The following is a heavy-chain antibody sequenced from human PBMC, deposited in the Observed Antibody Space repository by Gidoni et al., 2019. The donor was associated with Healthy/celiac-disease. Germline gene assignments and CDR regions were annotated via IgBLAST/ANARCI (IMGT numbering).Heavy chain of an antibody. D-gene: IGHD3-3*01. CDR2: INPNSGGT. CDR1: GYTFTGYY. CDR3: ARGLYYDFWSGYYASGMDV. V-gene: IGHV1-2*02. Sequence: QVQLVQSGAAVKKPGASVKVSCTASGYTFTGYYMHWVRQAPGQGLEWMGWINPNSGGTNYAQKFQGRVTMTRDTSISTAYMELSRLRSDDTAVYYCARGLYYDFWSGYYASGMDVWGQGTTVTVSS. J-gene: IGHJ6*02.